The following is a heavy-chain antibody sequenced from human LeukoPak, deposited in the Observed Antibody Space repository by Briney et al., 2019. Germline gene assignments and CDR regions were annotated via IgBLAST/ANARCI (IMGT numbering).Heavy chain of an antibody. J-gene: IGHJ4*02. CDR1: GFTFSSYS. Sequence: GGSLRLSCAASGFTFSSYSMNWVRQAPGKGLEWVSSISSSSSYIYYADSVKGRFTISRDNAKNSLYLQMNSLRAEDTAVYYCARDPGGFPFDYWGQGTLVTVSS. V-gene: IGHV3-21*01. D-gene: IGHD3-10*01. CDR3: ARDPGGFPFDY. CDR2: ISSSSSYI.